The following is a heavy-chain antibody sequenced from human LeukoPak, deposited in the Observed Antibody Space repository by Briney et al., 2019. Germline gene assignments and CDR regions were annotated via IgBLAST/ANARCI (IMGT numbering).Heavy chain of an antibody. CDR3: ARGVMYYDILTGYYPDDAFDI. J-gene: IGHJ3*02. D-gene: IGHD3-9*01. CDR2: ISAYNGNT. V-gene: IGHV1-18*01. Sequence: GASVKVSCKASGYTSTSYGISWVRQAPGQGLEWMGWISAYNGNTNYAQKLQGRVTMTTDTSTSTAYMELRSLRSDDTAVYYCARGVMYYDILTGYYPDDAFDIWGQGTMVTVSS. CDR1: GYTSTSYG.